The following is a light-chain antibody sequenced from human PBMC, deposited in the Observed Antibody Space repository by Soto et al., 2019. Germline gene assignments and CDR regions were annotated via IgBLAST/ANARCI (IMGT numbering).Light chain of an antibody. J-gene: IGKJ1*01. CDR1: QGIGNF. V-gene: IGKV1-27*01. CDR3: QKYDRAPWT. Sequence: DIQMTQSPSSLSASVGDSVTITCRASQGIGNFLAWYQQRPGDPPKLLMYAASTLQLGVPSRFSGSGSGTDFTPTISSLQPEDVATYYCQKYDRAPWTFGQGTKVEIK. CDR2: AAS.